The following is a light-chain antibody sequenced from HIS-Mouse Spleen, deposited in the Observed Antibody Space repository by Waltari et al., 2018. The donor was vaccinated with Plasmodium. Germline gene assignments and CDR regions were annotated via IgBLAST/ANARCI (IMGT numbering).Light chain of an antibody. V-gene: IGKV3-15*01. J-gene: IGKJ3*01. CDR3: QQYNNWSFT. CDR1: QSVSSN. Sequence: EIVMTQSPATLSVSPGERATLSCRASQSVSSNLAWYQQKPGQAPRLLSYGASTRATGIPARFSGSGCVTEFTLTISSLQSEDFAVYYFQQYNNWSFTFGPGTKVDIK. CDR2: GAS.